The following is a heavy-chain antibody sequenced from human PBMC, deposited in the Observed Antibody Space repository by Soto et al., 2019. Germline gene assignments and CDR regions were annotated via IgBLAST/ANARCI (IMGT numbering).Heavy chain of an antibody. D-gene: IGHD1-7*01. CDR1: GDTFSGYP. Sequence: QVQLVQSGAELKKPGSSVKVSCKASGDTFSGYPINWVRQAPGAGLEWMGRIIPVYGTTNDAQRFEGRVKYTACKSTNTTYMELRGLLSEDTAASYCAREWGFAELKYWGPATLVTVSS. CDR3: AREWGFAELKY. J-gene: IGHJ4*02. CDR2: IIPVYGTT. V-gene: IGHV1-69*06.